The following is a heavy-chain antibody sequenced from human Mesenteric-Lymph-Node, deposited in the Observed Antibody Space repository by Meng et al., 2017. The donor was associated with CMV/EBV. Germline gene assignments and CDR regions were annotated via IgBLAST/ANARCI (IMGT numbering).Heavy chain of an antibody. J-gene: IGHJ4*02. D-gene: IGHD5-18*01. Sequence: ASVKVSCKASGYTFTGYYIHWVRQAPGQGLEWMGGIDPNNGATDYAQDFQGRVTMTRDTSISTAYMELSGLRSDDAAVYFCARAKTWAQLWLLGDWGPGTLVTVSS. V-gene: IGHV1-2*02. CDR3: ARAKTWAQLWLLGD. CDR1: GYTFTGYY. CDR2: IDPNNGAT.